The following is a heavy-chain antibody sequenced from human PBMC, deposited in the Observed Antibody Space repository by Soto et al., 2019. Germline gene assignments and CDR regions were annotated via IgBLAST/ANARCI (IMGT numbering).Heavy chain of an antibody. CDR3: ARGLGSSSAGGNFDL. D-gene: IGHD6-6*01. Sequence: QVQLQQWGAGLLKPSETLSLTCAVYGGSFSGYYLSWIRQPPGKGLEWIGEINHSGSTNYNPSLKSRATISVDTSKNQFSLKLSSVTAADTAVYYCARGLGSSSAGGNFDLWGRGTLVTVSS. CDR1: GGSFSGYY. CDR2: INHSGST. V-gene: IGHV4-34*01. J-gene: IGHJ2*01.